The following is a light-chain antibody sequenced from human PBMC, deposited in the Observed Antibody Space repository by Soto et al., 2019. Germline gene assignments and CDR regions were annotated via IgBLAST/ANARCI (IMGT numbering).Light chain of an antibody. J-gene: IGLJ3*02. CDR1: SSDVGGYNY. V-gene: IGLV2-11*01. Sequence: QSVLTQPRSVSGSPGQSVTISCTGTSSDVGGYNYVSWYLQHPGKAPKLMIYGVSKRPSGVPDRFSGSKSGNTASLTISGLQAEDEADYYCCSYAGSYTWVFGGGTKLTVL. CDR3: CSYAGSYTWV. CDR2: GVS.